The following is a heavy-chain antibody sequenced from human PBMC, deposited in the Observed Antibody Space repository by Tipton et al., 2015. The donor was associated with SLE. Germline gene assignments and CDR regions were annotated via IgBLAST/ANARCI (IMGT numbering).Heavy chain of an antibody. D-gene: IGHD1-26*01. CDR3: ARDIGTYPYWYIDL. J-gene: IGHJ2*01. Sequence: AVSEFTFSTSWMHWVRQAPGKGLVWVSRINSDGTMALYADSVKGRFTISRDDAKNTLYLQMNSLRAEDTAIYYCARDIGTYPYWYIDLWGRGTRVIVSS. CDR1: EFTFSTSW. V-gene: IGHV3-74*01. CDR2: INSDGTMA.